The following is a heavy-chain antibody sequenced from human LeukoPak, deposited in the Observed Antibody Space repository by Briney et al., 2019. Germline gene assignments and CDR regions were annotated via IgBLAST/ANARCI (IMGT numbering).Heavy chain of an antibody. CDR2: ISGSGGNT. J-gene: IGHJ6*02. D-gene: IGHD2-15*01. CDR1: GFTFSSSA. V-gene: IGHV3-23*01. CDR3: AKVYCSGAGCYSYYYYGMDV. Sequence: PGGSLRLSCAASGFTFSSSAMSWVRQAPGKGLEWVSAISGSGGNTYYADSVKGRFTISRDNSKNTLYLQMNSLRAEDTAVYYCAKVYCSGAGCYSYYYYGMDVWGHATTVTVSS.